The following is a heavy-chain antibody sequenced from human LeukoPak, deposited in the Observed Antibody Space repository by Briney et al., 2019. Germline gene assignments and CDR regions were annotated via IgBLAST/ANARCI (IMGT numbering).Heavy chain of an antibody. D-gene: IGHD2-21*02. CDR3: TRGKPETVVDN. CDR1: GGSFSGYC. J-gene: IGHJ4*02. Sequence: SETLSLTCRVYGGSFSGYCWSWIRQPPGKGLEWVGEINHSGSTNYNPSLKSRVTISVDTSKNQFSLKLTSMTAADTAVYYCTRGKPETVVDNWGQGTLVTVSS. V-gene: IGHV4-34*01. CDR2: INHSGST.